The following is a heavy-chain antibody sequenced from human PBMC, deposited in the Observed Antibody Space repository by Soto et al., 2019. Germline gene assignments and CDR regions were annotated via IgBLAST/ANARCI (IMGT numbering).Heavy chain of an antibody. CDR3: AKARMITFGGVIVIPVY. J-gene: IGHJ4*02. D-gene: IGHD3-16*02. V-gene: IGHV3-23*01. Sequence: GGSLRLSCAASGFTFRSYAMSWVRQAPGKGLEWVSAISGSGGSTYYADSVKGRFTISRDNSKNTLYLQMNSLRAEDTAVYYCAKARMITFGGVIVIPVYWGQGTLVTVSS. CDR1: GFTFRSYA. CDR2: ISGSGGST.